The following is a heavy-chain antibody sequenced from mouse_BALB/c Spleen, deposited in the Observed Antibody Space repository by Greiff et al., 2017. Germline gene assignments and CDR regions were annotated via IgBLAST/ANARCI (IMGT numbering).Heavy chain of an antibody. Sequence: VMLVESGLGLVAPSQSLSITCTVSGFSLTSYGVHWVRQPPGKGLEWLGVIWAGGSTNYNSALMSRLSISKDNSKSQVFLKMNSLQTDDTAMYYCARDDYGNYAMDYWGQGTSVTVSS. CDR1: GFSLTSYG. CDR3: ARDDYGNYAMDY. D-gene: IGHD2-1*01. CDR2: IWAGGST. V-gene: IGHV2-9*02. J-gene: IGHJ4*01.